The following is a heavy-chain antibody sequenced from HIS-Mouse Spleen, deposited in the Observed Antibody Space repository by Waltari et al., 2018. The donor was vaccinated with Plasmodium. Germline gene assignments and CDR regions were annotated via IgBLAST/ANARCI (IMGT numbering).Heavy chain of an antibody. CDR3: ARHSPYYDFWSGYYRGYFDY. D-gene: IGHD3-3*01. V-gene: IGHV5-51*01. J-gene: IGHJ4*02. Sequence: EVQLVQSGAAVKKPGESLKISCTGSGYSFTSYWLAWVRQLPGKGMGWMGIIYPGDSDTRYSPSFQGQVTISADKSSSTAYLQWSSLKASDTAMYYCARHSPYYDFWSGYYRGYFDYWGQGTLVTVSS. CDR1: GYSFTSYW. CDR2: IYPGDSDT.